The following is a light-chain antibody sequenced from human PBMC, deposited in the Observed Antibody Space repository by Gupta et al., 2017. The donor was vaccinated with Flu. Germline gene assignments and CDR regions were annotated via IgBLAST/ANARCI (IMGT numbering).Light chain of an antibody. CDR2: EVS. Sequence: GGTYNRVSWYRQPPGTAPKLIIYEVSNRPSGVPDRFSGSKSGNTASLTISGLQGEDEADYYCSSYTTSYTFVFGTGTKVTVL. V-gene: IGLV2-18*02. J-gene: IGLJ1*01. CDR3: SSYTTSYTFV. CDR1: GGTYNR.